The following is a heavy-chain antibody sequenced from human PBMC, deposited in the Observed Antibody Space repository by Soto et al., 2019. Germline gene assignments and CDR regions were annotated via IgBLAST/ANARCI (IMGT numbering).Heavy chain of an antibody. V-gene: IGHV3-53*01. CDR3: ASSPVEMATKLDY. CDR2: IYSGGST. J-gene: IGHJ4*02. D-gene: IGHD5-12*01. Sequence: GGSLRLSCAASGFTVSSNYMSWVRQAPGKGLEWVSVIYSGGSTYYGDSVKGRFAISRDNSKNTLYLQMNSLRAEDTAVYYCASSPVEMATKLDYWGQGTLVTVSS. CDR1: GFTVSSNY.